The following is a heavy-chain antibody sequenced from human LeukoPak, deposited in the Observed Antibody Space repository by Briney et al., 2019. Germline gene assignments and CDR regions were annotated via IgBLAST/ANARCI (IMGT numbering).Heavy chain of an antibody. J-gene: IGHJ4*02. CDR3: ARVDTDTASFDY. D-gene: IGHD5-18*01. CDR1: GGTFSSYA. V-gene: IGHV1-69*01. CDR2: IIPIFGTA. Sequence: VASVKVSCKASGGTFSSYAISWVRQAPGQGLEWMGGIIPIFGTANYAQKFQGRVTITADESTSTAYVELSSLRSEDTAVYYCARVDTDTASFDYWGQGTLVTVSS.